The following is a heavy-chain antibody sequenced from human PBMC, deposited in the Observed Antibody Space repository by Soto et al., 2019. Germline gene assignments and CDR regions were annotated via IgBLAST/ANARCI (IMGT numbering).Heavy chain of an antibody. CDR2: INHRGSP. CDR3: ARGQLYYDGSGSYYWFDP. D-gene: IGHD3-10*01. V-gene: IGHV4-34*01. CDR1: GGSFSGYY. J-gene: IGHJ5*02. Sequence: SETLSLTCAVYGGSFSGYYWSWIRPPPGKGLEWIGEINHRGSPNYNPPLQSRVTISADTSKNQFSLKLSSVTAADTAVYYCARGQLYYDGSGSYYWFDPWGQGTLVTVSS.